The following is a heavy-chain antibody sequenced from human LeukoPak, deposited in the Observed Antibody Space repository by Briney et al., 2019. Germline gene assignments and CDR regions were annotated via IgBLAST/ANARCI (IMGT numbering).Heavy chain of an antibody. D-gene: IGHD1-26*01. J-gene: IGHJ4*02. V-gene: IGHV3-74*01. CDR3: ARVEVGGSYSKFDY. CDR2: INEDGSTI. CDR1: GFSFSSYW. Sequence: PGGSLRLSCAASGFSFSSYWMHWVRHAPGEGLVWVSRINEDGSTINYANSVKGRFTISRDNAKNTLSLQMNSLRAEDTAVYYCARVEVGGSYSKFDYWGQGTLVTVSS.